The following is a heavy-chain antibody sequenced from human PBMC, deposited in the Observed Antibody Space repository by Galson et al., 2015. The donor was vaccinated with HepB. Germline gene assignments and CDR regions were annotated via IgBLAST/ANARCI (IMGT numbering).Heavy chain of an antibody. CDR3: ARDLVVVPAAIYYYYGMDV. CDR1: GFTFSDYY. Sequence: SLRLSCAASGFTFSDYYMSWIRQAPGKGLEWVSYISSSSSYTNYADSVKGRFTISRDNAKNSLYLQMNSLRAEDTAVYYCARDLVVVPAAIYYYYGMDVWGQGTTVTVSS. V-gene: IGHV3-11*06. CDR2: ISSSSSYT. D-gene: IGHD2-2*01. J-gene: IGHJ6*02.